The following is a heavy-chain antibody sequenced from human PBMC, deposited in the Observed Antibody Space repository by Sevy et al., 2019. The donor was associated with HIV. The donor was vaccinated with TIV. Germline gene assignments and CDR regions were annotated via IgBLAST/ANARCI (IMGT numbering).Heavy chain of an antibody. D-gene: IGHD3-22*01. V-gene: IGHV3-23*01. CDR2: ISNNGATT. CDR1: GFTFSTYA. CDR3: ARWYYYDSSGYYH. Sequence: GGSLRLSCAASGFTFSTYAMNWVRQAPGKGLEWVSSISNNGATTYYTDSVKDRFTISRDNSKNTLYLQMNSLRAEDTAVYYCARWYYYDSSGYYHWGQGTLVTVSS. J-gene: IGHJ4*02.